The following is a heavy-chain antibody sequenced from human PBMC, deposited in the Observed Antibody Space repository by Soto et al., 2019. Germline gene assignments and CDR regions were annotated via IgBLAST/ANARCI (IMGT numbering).Heavy chain of an antibody. Sequence: VKVSCKASGYTFTSYGISWVRQAPGQGLEWMGWISAYNGNTNYAQKLQGRVTMTTDTSTSTAYMELRSLRSDDTAVYYCAREEGVAVAGIYYYYGMDVWGQGTTVTVSS. V-gene: IGHV1-18*01. CDR2: ISAYNGNT. J-gene: IGHJ6*02. CDR3: AREEGVAVAGIYYYYGMDV. CDR1: GYTFTSYG. D-gene: IGHD6-19*01.